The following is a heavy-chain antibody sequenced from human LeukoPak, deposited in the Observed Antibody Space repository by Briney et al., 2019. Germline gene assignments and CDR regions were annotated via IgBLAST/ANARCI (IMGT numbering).Heavy chain of an antibody. CDR1: GGTFSGYY. CDR2: SNDSGGT. CDR3: ARGSGSSVEY. J-gene: IGHJ4*02. Sequence: SETLSLTCAVYGGTFSGYYWSWIRQPPGKRLEWVGESNDSGGTNYNPSLKSRVTMSVDTSKNQFSLKLSSVTAADTAVYYCARGSGSSVEYWGQGTLVTVSS. D-gene: IGHD1-26*01. V-gene: IGHV4-34*01.